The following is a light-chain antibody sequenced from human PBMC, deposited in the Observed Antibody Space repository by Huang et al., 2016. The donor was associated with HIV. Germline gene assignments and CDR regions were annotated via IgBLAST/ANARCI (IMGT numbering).Light chain of an antibody. CDR1: QSVTSN. Sequence: VMTQSPATLSVSPGETVTLSCRSSQSVTSNLAWDQQRPGQAPRLLIYGVSARADDIPARFSGGGSGTEFSLTINNLQSEDFAVYYCQHYNTFGQGTKLEIK. CDR2: GVS. CDR3: QHYNT. J-gene: IGKJ2*01. V-gene: IGKV3-15*01.